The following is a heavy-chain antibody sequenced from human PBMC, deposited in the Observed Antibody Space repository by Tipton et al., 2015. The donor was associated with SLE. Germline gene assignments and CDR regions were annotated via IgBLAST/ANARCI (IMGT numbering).Heavy chain of an antibody. CDR3: ARSEMATITY. V-gene: IGHV3-74*01. CDR1: GFSFSNYW. J-gene: IGHJ4*02. Sequence: GSLRLSCAASGFSFSNYWIHWVRQVPGKGLVWVSHIDSDGGTTSYADSVKGRFTISRDNAKNMLYLQMNSLRAEDTAVYYCARSEMATITYWGQGTLVTVSS. D-gene: IGHD5-24*01. CDR2: IDSDGGTT.